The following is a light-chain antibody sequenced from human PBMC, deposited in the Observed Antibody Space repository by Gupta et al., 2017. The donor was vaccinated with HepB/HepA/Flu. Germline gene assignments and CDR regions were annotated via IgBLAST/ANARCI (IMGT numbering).Light chain of an antibody. CDR2: EAS. CDR1: QNIRNN. V-gene: IGKV3-15*01. Sequence: EIVMTQSPATLSVSPGERATLSCRASQNIRNNLAWYQQKPGQAPRLLIYEASIRATGIPARFSGSGSGTDFTLTISSLQSEDFAVYYCHQYNNWRFGPGTKVDIK. CDR3: HQYNNWR. J-gene: IGKJ3*01.